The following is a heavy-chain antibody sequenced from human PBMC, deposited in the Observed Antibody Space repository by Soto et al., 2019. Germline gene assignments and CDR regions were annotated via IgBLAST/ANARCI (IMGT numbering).Heavy chain of an antibody. Sequence: KPSDTLSLTCADSGGAISSTNWWSWVRQSPGKGLEWIGEIYHNGSPDYNPSLKSRVTISVDKSKNHVFLKLTSVTAADTAMYFCGRWLGTSYGMDVWGQGTAVTGSS. CDR1: GGAISSTNW. CDR3: GRWLGTSYGMDV. CDR2: IYHNGSP. D-gene: IGHD3-10*01. V-gene: IGHV4-4*02. J-gene: IGHJ6*02.